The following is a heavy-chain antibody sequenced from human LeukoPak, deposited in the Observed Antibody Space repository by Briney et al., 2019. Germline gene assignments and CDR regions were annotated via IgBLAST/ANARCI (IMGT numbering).Heavy chain of an antibody. CDR2: IHYPGGT. CDR3: ARFSVDCNDNSCYIDY. J-gene: IGHJ4*02. V-gene: IGHV4-59*08. CDR1: GGFISGHY. Sequence: SETLSLTCTVSGGFISGHYWTWVRKHPGQGLKLIGHIHYPGGTTYSPSPKSRFTISLDTSNNQFSLRLTSVTAADTAVYYCARFSVDCNDNSCYIDYWGQGTLVTVSS. D-gene: IGHD2-2*02.